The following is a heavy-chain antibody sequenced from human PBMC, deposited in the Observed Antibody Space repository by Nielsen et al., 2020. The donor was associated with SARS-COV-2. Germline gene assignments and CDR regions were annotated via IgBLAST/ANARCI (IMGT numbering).Heavy chain of an antibody. CDR2: IYYSGST. CDR3: ARERVGGITIFGVVTRYGMDV. J-gene: IGHJ6*02. Sequence: SETLSLTCTVSGGSISDGYYWSWIRPPPGKGLEWIGYIYYSGSTYYNPSLKSRVTISVDTSKNQFSLKLSSVTAADTALYYCARERVGGITIFGVVTRYGMDVWGQGTTVTVSS. V-gene: IGHV4-30-4*01. CDR1: GGSISDGYY. D-gene: IGHD3-3*01.